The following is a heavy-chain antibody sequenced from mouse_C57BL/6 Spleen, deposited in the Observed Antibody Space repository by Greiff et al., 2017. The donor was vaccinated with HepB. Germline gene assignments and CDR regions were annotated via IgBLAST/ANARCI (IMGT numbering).Heavy chain of an antibody. J-gene: IGHJ3*01. CDR1: GYAFSSSW. V-gene: IGHV1-82*01. CDR3: ASSYYYGSSPPWFAY. CDR2: IYPGDGDT. Sequence: QVQLQQSGPELVKPGASVKISCKASGYAFSSSWMNWVKQRPGKGLEWIGRIYPGDGDTNYNGKFKGKATLTADKSSSTAYMQLSSLTSEDSAVYFCASSYYYGSSPPWFAYWGQGTLVTVSA. D-gene: IGHD1-1*01.